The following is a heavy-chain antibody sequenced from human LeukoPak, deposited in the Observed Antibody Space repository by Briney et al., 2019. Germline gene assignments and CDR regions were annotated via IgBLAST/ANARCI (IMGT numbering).Heavy chain of an antibody. CDR3: AREGYDFWTRNWFDP. D-gene: IGHD3-3*01. CDR1: GGSLSSGSYY. CDR2: IYTSGST. J-gene: IGHJ5*02. V-gene: IGHV4-61*02. Sequence: SETLSLTCTVSGGSLSSGSYYWSWIRQPAGKGLEWIGRIYTSGSTNYNPSLKSRVTISVDTSKNQFSLKLSSVTAADTAVYYCAREGYDFWTRNWFDPWGQGTLVTVSS.